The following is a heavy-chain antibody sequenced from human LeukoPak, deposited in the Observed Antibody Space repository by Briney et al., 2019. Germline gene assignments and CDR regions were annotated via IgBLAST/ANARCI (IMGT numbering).Heavy chain of an antibody. CDR1: VGTFSSYA. D-gene: IGHD3-3*01. CDR3: AGGNPEYYDFWSGYYYRYNWFDP. V-gene: IGHV1-69*05. Sequence: SVKVSCKASVGTFSSYAISWVRQPPGQGLDWMGGIIPIFCTANYAQKFQGRVTINTDESTSTACMELSSLRSEDTAVYYCAGGNPEYYDFWSGYYYRYNWFDPWGQGTLVTVSS. J-gene: IGHJ5*02. CDR2: IIPIFCTA.